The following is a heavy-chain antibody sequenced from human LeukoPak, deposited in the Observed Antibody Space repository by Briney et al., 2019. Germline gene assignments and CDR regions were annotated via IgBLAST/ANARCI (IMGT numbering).Heavy chain of an antibody. CDR1: GYSFGDYG. Sequence: ASVKVSCKASGYSFGDYGFSWVRQAPGQGLEGLGWISAYNGNRNYAQKVEGRVTMTTDTSTSTAYLELRGLRPDDTAVYYCARDDSGAKVDIDYWGQGTLPIVSS. V-gene: IGHV1-18*01. D-gene: IGHD5-12*01. J-gene: IGHJ4*02. CDR3: ARDDSGAKVDIDY. CDR2: ISAYNGNR.